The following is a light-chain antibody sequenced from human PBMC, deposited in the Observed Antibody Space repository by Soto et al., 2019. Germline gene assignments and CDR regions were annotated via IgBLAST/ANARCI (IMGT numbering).Light chain of an antibody. CDR2: EVS. J-gene: IGLJ1*01. Sequence: QSVLTQPASLSSSPGQSITISCTGTSSGVGGYDYGSWYQIHAGKAPKLRVFEVSNRASGVSYRCSGAKSGNAAALTIAGLQGEDDGDDFCSTYFLHTAHIFETGTKV. CDR1: SSGVGGYDY. CDR3: STYFLHTAHI. V-gene: IGLV2-14*01.